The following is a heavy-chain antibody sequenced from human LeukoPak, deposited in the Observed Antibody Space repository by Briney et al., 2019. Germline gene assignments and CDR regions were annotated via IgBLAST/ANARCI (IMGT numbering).Heavy chain of an antibody. V-gene: IGHV3-21*01. D-gene: IGHD4-17*01. CDR1: GFTFRSYS. Sequence: GGSLRLSCAASGFTFRSYSMNWVRQAPGKRLEWLSSITSSGSHMYYADSVKGRFTISRDNAKSSLYLQMNSLSAEDTAVYYCASFMSTVTIPDYWGQGTLVTVSS. J-gene: IGHJ4*02. CDR3: ASFMSTVTIPDY. CDR2: ITSSGSHM.